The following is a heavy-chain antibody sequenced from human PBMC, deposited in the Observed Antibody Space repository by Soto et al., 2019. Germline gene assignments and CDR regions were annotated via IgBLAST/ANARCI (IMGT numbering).Heavy chain of an antibody. CDR1: GFSLTSSGVG. CDR2: IYWDGDR. J-gene: IGHJ5*02. V-gene: IGHV2-5*02. CDR3: AHRVPYNSYWDVGWFDP. D-gene: IGHD1-20*01. Sequence: QITLKESGPTLLEPTQTLTLTCSFSGFSLTSSGVGVGWLRQAPGKALECLGIIYWDGDRRYNPSLRQRLTITKDTSKNQVVRTMTYMEPVDTATYYCAHRVPYNSYWDVGWFDPWGQGPLVTVS.